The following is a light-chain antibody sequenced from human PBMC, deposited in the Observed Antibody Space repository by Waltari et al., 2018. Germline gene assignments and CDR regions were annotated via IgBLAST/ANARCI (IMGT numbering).Light chain of an antibody. CDR3: SSYAGNYVA. CDR2: GVT. V-gene: IGLV2-11*01. Sequence: QSALTQPRSVSGSPGQSVTISCTGTRSDVGGYNFVSWYQPHPGTAPKLIISGVTKRPAGVPDRFSGSKSGNTASLTISGLQAEDDADYYCSSYAGNYVAFGGGTKLTVL. CDR1: RSDVGGYNF. J-gene: IGLJ2*01.